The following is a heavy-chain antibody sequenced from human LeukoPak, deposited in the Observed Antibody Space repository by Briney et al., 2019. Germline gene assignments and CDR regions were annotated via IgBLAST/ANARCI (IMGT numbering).Heavy chain of an antibody. V-gene: IGHV3-23*01. CDR3: ARLREIPVFGVVTKSTSYFDY. CDR1: GFTFRSYG. CDR2: MSGSGVNT. J-gene: IGHJ4*02. Sequence: GGSLRLSCAASGFTFRSYGMSWVRQAPGKGLEWVSGMSGSGVNTDYADSVKGRFTISRDNSKNTLYLQMNSLRAEDTAVYYCARLREIPVFGVVTKSTSYFDYWGQGTLVTVSS. D-gene: IGHD3-3*01.